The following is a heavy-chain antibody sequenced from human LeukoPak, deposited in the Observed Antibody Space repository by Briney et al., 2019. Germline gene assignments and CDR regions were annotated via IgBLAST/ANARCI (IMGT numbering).Heavy chain of an antibody. Sequence: SVKVSCKASGGTFSSYAISWVRQAPGQGLEWMGGIIPIFGTANYAQKFQGRVTITADKSTSTAYMELSSLRSEDTAVYYCARAYYDILTGYMPLYYFDYWGQGTLVTVSS. CDR3: ARAYYDILTGYMPLYYFDY. J-gene: IGHJ4*02. V-gene: IGHV1-69*06. D-gene: IGHD3-9*01. CDR2: IIPIFGTA. CDR1: GGTFSSYA.